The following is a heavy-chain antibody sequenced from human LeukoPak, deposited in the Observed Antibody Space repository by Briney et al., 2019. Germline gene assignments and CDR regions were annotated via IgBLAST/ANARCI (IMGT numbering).Heavy chain of an antibody. D-gene: IGHD3-9*01. J-gene: IGHJ6*02. CDR2: IFGTA. V-gene: IGHV1-69*01. CDR3: ARSYYDILGTDYSMDV. Sequence: IFGTATYAQKFQGRVTITADESTSTAYMELSSLRSEDTAVYYCARSYYDILGTDYSMDVWGQGTTVTVSS.